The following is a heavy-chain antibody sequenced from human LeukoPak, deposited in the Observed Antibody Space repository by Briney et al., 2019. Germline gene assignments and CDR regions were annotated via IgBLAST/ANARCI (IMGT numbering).Heavy chain of an antibody. Sequence: SETLSLTCAVSGVSPTDYYRSWLRQSPGKGLEWIGEVSPDGYSKYNPSLKSRLSMSVDRSENQLSLRLSDLTAEDTAIYYCTRIRCGSGPEICYNHWAQGTLVTVSS. J-gene: IGHJ5*02. CDR2: VSPDGYS. V-gene: IGHV4-34*01. D-gene: IGHD2-8*01. CDR1: GVSPTDYY. CDR3: TRIRCGSGPEICYNH.